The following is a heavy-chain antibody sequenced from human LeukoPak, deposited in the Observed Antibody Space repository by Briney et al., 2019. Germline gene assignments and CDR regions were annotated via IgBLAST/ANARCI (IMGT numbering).Heavy chain of an antibody. D-gene: IGHD1-1*01. CDR1: GGSISSDY. J-gene: IGHJ5*02. CDR3: ATSAGTIYTWFDP. Sequence: PSETLSLTCTVSGGSISSDYWSWIRQPPGKGLEWIGYIDYSGNTNYNPSLKSRVTISVDTSKNQLSQKLSSVTAADTAVYYCATSAGTIYTWFDPWGQGTLVTVSS. CDR2: IDYSGNT. V-gene: IGHV4-59*01.